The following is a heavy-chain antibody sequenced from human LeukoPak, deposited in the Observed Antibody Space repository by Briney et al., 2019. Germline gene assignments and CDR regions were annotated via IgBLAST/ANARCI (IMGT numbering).Heavy chain of an antibody. CDR2: IRDSGSST. CDR3: AQYGPQVSGSSHFDY. D-gene: IGHD1-26*01. Sequence: GGSLRLSCAASGFTFSSYAMSWVRQAPGKGLEWVSAIRDSGSSTHYADSVKGRFTTSRDNSKNTLFLQMNSLRAEDTAIYYCAQYGPQVSGSSHFDYWGQGALVTVSS. CDR1: GFTFSSYA. V-gene: IGHV3-23*01. J-gene: IGHJ4*02.